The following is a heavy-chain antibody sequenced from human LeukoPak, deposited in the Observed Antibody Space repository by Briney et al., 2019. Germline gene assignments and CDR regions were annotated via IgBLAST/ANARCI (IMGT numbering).Heavy chain of an antibody. CDR3: VRDGTTDYGDYVGGFFGY. CDR2: ISYDGSNK. CDR1: GFTFSSYA. Sequence: PGRSLRLSCAASGFTFSSYAMHWVRQAPGKGLEWVAVISYDGSNKYYADSVEGRFTISRDNSKNTLYLQMNSLRAEDTAVYYCVRDGTTDYGDYVGGFFGYWGQGTLVTVSS. V-gene: IGHV3-30*04. D-gene: IGHD4-17*01. J-gene: IGHJ4*02.